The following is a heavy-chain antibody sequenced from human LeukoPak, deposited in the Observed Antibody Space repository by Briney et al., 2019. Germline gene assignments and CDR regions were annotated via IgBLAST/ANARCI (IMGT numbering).Heavy chain of an antibody. CDR2: ISSSSSTI. Sequence: GGSLRLSCAASGFIFSSDSMNWVRQAPGKGLEWVSYISSSSSTIYYADSVKGRFTISGDNAKNSLYLQMNSLRDKDTAVYYCASSRRGYLPLFDHWGQGALVTVSS. CDR1: GFIFSSDS. CDR3: ASSRRGYLPLFDH. D-gene: IGHD5-18*01. J-gene: IGHJ4*02. V-gene: IGHV3-48*02.